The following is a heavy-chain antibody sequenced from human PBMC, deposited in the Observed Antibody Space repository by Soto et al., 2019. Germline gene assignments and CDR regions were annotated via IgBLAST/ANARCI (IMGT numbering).Heavy chain of an antibody. V-gene: IGHV4-34*01. D-gene: IGHD3-22*01. CDR1: SGSFSGYY. CDR3: ARGYESSRRYLPLLDY. J-gene: IGHJ4*02. Sequence: QVQLQQWGAGLLKPSETLSLRCVVNSGSFSGYYWTWIRQTPGKGLEWIGEISHSGSTNYNPSLMSRFTMAADTSKKQFSLRLSSVTAADTALYCCARGYESSRRYLPLLDYWGQGTLVTVSS. CDR2: ISHSGST.